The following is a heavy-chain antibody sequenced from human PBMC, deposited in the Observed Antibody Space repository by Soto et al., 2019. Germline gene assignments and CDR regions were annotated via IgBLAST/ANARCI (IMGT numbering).Heavy chain of an antibody. CDR1: GYTLTELS. CDR2: FDPEDGET. Sequence: ASVKVSCKVSGYTLTELSMHWVRQAPGKGLEWKGDFDPEDGETIYAQKFQGRVTMTEDTSTDTAYMELSSLRSEDTAVYYFATRMLYDILTGYSYAFDIWGQGTMVTVSS. J-gene: IGHJ3*02. CDR3: ATRMLYDILTGYSYAFDI. V-gene: IGHV1-24*01. D-gene: IGHD3-9*01.